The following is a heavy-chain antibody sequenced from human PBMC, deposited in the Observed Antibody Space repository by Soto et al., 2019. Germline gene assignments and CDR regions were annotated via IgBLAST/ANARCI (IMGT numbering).Heavy chain of an antibody. Sequence: GXSVKVSCQASGYYFTAYDINWVRQASGQGLEWMGWMNPINGATGSSRRFQGRVSMTRNTATGTAYLELTSLRSDDSAVYYCGRGPSPRAPAGGTPYYYAMDVWGQGTTVTVSS. CDR1: GYYFTAYD. CDR3: GRGPSPRAPAGGTPYYYAMDV. J-gene: IGHJ6*02. CDR2: MNPINGAT. V-gene: IGHV1-8*02. D-gene: IGHD6-13*01.